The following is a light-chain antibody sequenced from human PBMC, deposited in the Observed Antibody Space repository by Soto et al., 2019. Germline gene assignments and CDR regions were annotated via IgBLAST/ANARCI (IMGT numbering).Light chain of an antibody. Sequence: QSVLTQPASVSGSPGQSITISCTGTSSDVGGYNYVSWHQQHPGKGPKLMIYEVSNRPSGVSNRYSGSKSGNSASLTISGLQADDEADYYCCSLTTSHTYVFGSGTKLTVL. CDR3: CSLTTSHTYV. CDR1: SSDVGGYNY. J-gene: IGLJ1*01. V-gene: IGLV2-14*01. CDR2: EVS.